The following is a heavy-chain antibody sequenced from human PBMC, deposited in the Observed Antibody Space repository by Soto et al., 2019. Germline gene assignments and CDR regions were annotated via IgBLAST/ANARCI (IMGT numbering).Heavy chain of an antibody. CDR2: ISYDGSNK. CDR1: GFTFSSYG. Sequence: QVQLVESGGGVVQPGRSLRLSCAASGFTFSSYGMHWVRQAPGKGLEWVAVISYDGSNKYYADSVKGRFTISRDNSKNTLYLQMNSLRAEDTAVYYCAKAAGYCRGGSCYGEYFRHWGQGTLLTVSS. D-gene: IGHD2-15*01. J-gene: IGHJ1*01. V-gene: IGHV3-30*18. CDR3: AKAAGYCRGGSCYGEYFRH.